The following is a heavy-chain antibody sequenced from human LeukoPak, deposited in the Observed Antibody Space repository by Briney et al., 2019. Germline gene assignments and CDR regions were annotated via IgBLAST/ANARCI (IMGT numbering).Heavy chain of an antibody. Sequence: GGSLRLSCAASGFTFSSYAMSWVRQAPGKGLEWVSAISGSGGSTYYADSVKGRFTISRDNAKNTLYLQMNSLRAEDTAVYHCTRFATGTLFWGQGTLVTVSS. CDR2: ISGSGGST. CDR1: GFTFSSYA. J-gene: IGHJ4*02. D-gene: IGHD6-13*01. CDR3: TRFATGTLF. V-gene: IGHV3-23*01.